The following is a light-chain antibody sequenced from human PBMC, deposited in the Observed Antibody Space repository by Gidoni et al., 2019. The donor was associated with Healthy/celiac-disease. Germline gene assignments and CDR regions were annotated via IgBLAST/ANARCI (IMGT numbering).Light chain of an antibody. CDR3: SSYTSSSTPYV. J-gene: IGLJ1*01. Sequence: QSALTQPASVSWSPGQSITTSCTGTSSDVGGYNYVSWYQQHPGKAPKLMIYDVINRPSGVSNRFSGSKSGNTASLTISGLQAEDEADYYCSSYTSSSTPYVFGTGTKVTVL. CDR2: DVI. CDR1: SSDVGGYNY. V-gene: IGLV2-14*03.